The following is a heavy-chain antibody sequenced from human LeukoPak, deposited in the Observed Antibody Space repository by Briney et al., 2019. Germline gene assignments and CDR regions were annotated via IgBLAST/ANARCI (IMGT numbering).Heavy chain of an antibody. CDR2: FDPEDGET. D-gene: IGHD2-15*01. J-gene: IGHJ6*02. CDR3: ASRYCSGGSCQAYYYGMDV. V-gene: IGHV1-24*01. Sequence: ASVKVSCKVSGYTLTELSMHWVRQAPGKGLEWMGGFDPEDGETNYAQKFQGRVTITTDESTSTAYMELSSLRSEDTAVYYCASRYCSGGSCQAYYYGMDVWGQGTTVTVSS. CDR1: GYTLTELS.